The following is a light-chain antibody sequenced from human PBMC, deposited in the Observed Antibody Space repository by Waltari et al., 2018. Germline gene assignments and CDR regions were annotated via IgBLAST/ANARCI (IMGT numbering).Light chain of an antibody. CDR2: KDS. V-gene: IGLV3-25*03. Sequence: SSELTQPPSLSVSPGQTARITCSGDALPNQNTYWYQQKSGQAPLLMIYKDSQRPSGVPERFSGSKSGTTVTLTVSGVQAEDEADYYCQSADSSGTLKWFFGGGTKLTVL. CDR3: QSADSSGTLKWF. J-gene: IGLJ2*01. CDR1: ALPNQN.